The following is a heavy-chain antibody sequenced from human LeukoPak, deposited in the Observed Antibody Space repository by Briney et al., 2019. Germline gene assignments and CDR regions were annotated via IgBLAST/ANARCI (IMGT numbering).Heavy chain of an antibody. V-gene: IGHV7-4-1*02. CDR3: AREEWTTVTTAYYYYMDV. J-gene: IGHJ6*03. Sequence: ASVKVSCKASGYTFTSYAMNWVRQAPGQGLEWMGWINTNTGNPTYAQGFTGRFVFSLDTSVSTAYLQISSLEAEDTAVYYCAREEWTTVTTAYYYYMDVWGKGTTVTVSS. CDR1: GYTFTSYA. CDR2: INTNTGNP. D-gene: IGHD4-17*01.